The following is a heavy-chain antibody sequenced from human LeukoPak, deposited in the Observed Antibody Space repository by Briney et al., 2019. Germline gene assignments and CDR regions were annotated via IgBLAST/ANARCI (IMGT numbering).Heavy chain of an antibody. D-gene: IGHD3-22*01. V-gene: IGHV3-30*19. Sequence: PGGSLRLSCAASGFSFRSYGMHWVRQAPGRGLEWVAVISYDGSNKYYADSVKGRFTISRDNSKNTLYLQMNSLRAEDTAVYYCARAYYYDSSGIYWGQGTLVTVSS. CDR1: GFSFRSYG. J-gene: IGHJ4*02. CDR2: ISYDGSNK. CDR3: ARAYYYDSSGIY.